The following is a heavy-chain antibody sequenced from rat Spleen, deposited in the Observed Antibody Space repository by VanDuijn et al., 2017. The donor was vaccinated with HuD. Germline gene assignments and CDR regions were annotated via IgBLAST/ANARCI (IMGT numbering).Heavy chain of an antibody. Sequence: QVQLKESGPGLVQPSQTLSLTCTVSGFSLTSYGVSWVRQPPGKGLEWMGGIWGDGSTNYNSALKSRLSISRDTSKSQVFLKMNSLQTEDTAIYFCTRPNNPYWYFDFWGPGTMVTVSS. J-gene: IGHJ1*01. CDR3: TRPNNPYWYFDF. V-gene: IGHV2-13*01. CDR2: IWGDGST. CDR1: GFSLTSYG. D-gene: IGHD1-10*01.